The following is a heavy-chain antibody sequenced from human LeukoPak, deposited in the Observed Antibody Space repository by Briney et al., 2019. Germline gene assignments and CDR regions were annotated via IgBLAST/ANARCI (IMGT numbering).Heavy chain of an antibody. CDR1: GFTFSSYW. CDR2: INSDGSRT. D-gene: IGHD6-6*01. J-gene: IGHJ3*02. Sequence: GGSLRLSCVASGFTFSSYWMHWVRQAPGKGLVWVSRINSDGSRTTYADSVKGRFTISRDNAKNTLYLLMNSLRAEDTAVYYCASLFLCYGCSSSSDSFDIWGQGTMVTVSS. V-gene: IGHV3-74*03. CDR3: ASLFLCYGCSSSSDSFDI.